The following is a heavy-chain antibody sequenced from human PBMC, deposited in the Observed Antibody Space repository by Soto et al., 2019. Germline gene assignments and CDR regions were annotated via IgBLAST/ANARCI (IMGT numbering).Heavy chain of an antibody. CDR2: INPMFNST. D-gene: IGHD3-9*01. CDR3: ARQIFAADY. Sequence: QVQLVQSGAEVKKPGSSVKVSCEAPGGTFDHAAITWVRQAPGQGLEWVGGINPMFNSTHYAQKFQGRVTITADAVTSTAFMELRALKSDDTAVYYCARQIFAADYWGQGTLLVVSS. V-gene: IGHV1-69*01. J-gene: IGHJ4*02. CDR1: GGTFDHAA.